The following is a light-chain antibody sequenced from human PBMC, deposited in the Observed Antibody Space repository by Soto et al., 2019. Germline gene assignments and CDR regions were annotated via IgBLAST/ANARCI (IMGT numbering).Light chain of an antibody. CDR3: QQYGSSPAT. CDR1: QSVNNNF. CDR2: GAS. V-gene: IGKV3-20*01. Sequence: EIVLTQSPATLSMSPGERASLFCRASQSVNNNFLAWYQQRPGQAPRLLVFGASSRAAGIPGRSSGSGSGTDFALTVSRLEPEDFAVYYCQQYGSSPATFGQGTKVDIK. J-gene: IGKJ1*01.